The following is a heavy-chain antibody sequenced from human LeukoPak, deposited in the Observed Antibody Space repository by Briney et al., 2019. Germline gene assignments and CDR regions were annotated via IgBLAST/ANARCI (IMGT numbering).Heavy chain of an antibody. D-gene: IGHD3-22*01. CDR3: ARDKEDSSGFPLGY. CDR1: GFTFSSYW. J-gene: IGHJ4*02. V-gene: IGHV3-74*01. Sequence: GGSLRLSCAASGFTFSSYWMHWARQAPGKGLVWVSRINSYGSSTSYADSVKGRFTISRDNAKNTLYLQMNSLRAEDTAVYYCARDKEDSSGFPLGYWGQGTLVTVSS. CDR2: INSYGSST.